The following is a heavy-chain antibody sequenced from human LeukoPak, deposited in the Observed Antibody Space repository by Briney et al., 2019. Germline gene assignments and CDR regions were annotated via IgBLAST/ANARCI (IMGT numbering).Heavy chain of an antibody. CDR1: GGSVISGSGD. Sequence: SETRSLTCTVSGGSVISGSGDWSWIRQPPGKGLEGIGYIYYSGRTNYNPSLKSRVTISVDTSKNQFSLKLSSVTAADTAVYYCARDRRNYYYYGMEVWGKGTTVTVSS. CDR3: ARDRRNYYYYGMEV. J-gene: IGHJ6*04. V-gene: IGHV4-61*01. CDR2: IYYSGRT.